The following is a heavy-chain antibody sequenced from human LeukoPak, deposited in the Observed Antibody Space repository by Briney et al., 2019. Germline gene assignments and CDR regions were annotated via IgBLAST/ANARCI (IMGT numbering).Heavy chain of an antibody. CDR1: GGSVSSYA. CDR3: TRDSVTYYYDSSGDNYFDY. CDR2: IIPICSIA. Sequence: SVTVSFTASGGSVSSYAISWGRQAPGPGLGWMGRIIPICSIASGAPKFQVRVTLPADTSTSTAYIQLSRLRSEDTAMYSCTRDSVTYYYDSSGDNYFDYWGQGTLVTVSS. J-gene: IGHJ4*02. V-gene: IGHV1-69*04. D-gene: IGHD3-22*01.